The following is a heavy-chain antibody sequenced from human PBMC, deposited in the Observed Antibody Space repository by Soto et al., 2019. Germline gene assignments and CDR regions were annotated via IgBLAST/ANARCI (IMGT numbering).Heavy chain of an antibody. V-gene: IGHV3-33*01. CDR2: IWYDGSNK. D-gene: IGHD6-13*01. J-gene: IGHJ4*02. CDR3: ARGRSSSWYTPRPIFVDY. CDR1: GFTFSSCC. Sequence: GGSLRLSCAASGFTFSSCCMHWVRQAPGKGLEWVAVIWYDGSNKYYADSVKGRFTISRDNSKNTLYLQMNSLRAEDTAVYYCARGRSSSWYTPRPIFVDYWGQGTLVTVSS.